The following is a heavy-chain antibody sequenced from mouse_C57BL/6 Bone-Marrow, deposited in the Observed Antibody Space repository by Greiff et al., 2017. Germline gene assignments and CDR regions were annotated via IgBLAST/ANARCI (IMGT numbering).Heavy chain of an antibody. CDR3: TRAGLLRSLYAMDY. D-gene: IGHD1-1*01. V-gene: IGHV5-9-1*02. CDR1: GFTFSSYA. CDR2: ISSGGDYI. Sequence: EVMLVESGEGLVKPGGSLKLSCAASGFTFSSYAMSWVRQTPEKRLEWVAYISSGGDYIYYADTVKGRFTISRDNARNTLYLQMSSLKSEDTAMYYCTRAGLLRSLYAMDYWGQGTSVTVSS. J-gene: IGHJ4*01.